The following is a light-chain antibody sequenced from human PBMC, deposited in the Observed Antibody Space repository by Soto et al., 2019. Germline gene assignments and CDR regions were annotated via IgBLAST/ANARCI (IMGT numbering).Light chain of an antibody. CDR1: QGIGRS. J-gene: IGKJ1*01. Sequence: DIQMTQSPSSLSASVGDTVTITCRPSQGIGRSLAWYQQKPGTVPKVLIHAASTLQSGVSSRFSGSGSGTYFTLTISSLQPEDVATYYCPKYDSVPPFGPGTKVEI. CDR2: AAS. V-gene: IGKV1-27*01. CDR3: PKYDSVPP.